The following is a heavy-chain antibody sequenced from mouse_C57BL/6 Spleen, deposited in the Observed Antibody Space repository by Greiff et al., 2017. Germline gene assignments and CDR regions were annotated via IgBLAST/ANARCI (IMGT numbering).Heavy chain of an antibody. CDR2: INPSTGGT. CDR1: GYSFTGYY. V-gene: IGHV1-42*01. D-gene: IGHD1-1*01. J-gene: IGHJ2*01. CDR3: ARITTVVGRYFDH. Sequence: VQLKESGPELVKPGASVKISCKASGYSFTGYYMNWVKQSPEKSLEWIGEINPSTGGTTYNQKFKAKATLTVDKSSSTAYMQLKSLTSEDSAVYYCARITTVVGRYFDHWGQGTTLTVSS.